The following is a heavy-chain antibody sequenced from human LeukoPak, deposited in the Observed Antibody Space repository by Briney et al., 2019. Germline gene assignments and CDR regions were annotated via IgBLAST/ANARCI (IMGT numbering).Heavy chain of an antibody. D-gene: IGHD2-21*01. V-gene: IGHV4-30-4*01. J-gene: IGHJ6*02. CDR2: IYYSGSI. Sequence: SETLSLTCTVSGGPISSGDYYWSWIRQPPGKGLEWIGYIYYSGSIYYNPSLKSRVTISVDTSKNQFSLKLSSVTAADTAVYYCTRDYSDYYYYYGMDVWGQGTTVTVSS. CDR3: TRDYSDYYYYYGMDV. CDR1: GGPISSGDYY.